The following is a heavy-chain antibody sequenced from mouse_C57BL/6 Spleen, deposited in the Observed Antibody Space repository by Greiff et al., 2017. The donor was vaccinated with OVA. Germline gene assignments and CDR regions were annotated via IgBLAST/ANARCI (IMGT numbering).Heavy chain of an antibody. V-gene: IGHV6-3*01. Sequence: EVMLVESGGGLVQPGGSMKLSCVASGFTFSNYWMNWVRQSPEKGLEWVAQIRLKSDNYATHYAESVKGRFTISRDDYKSSVYLQMNNVRAEDTGIYYCTGGFAYWGQGTLVTVSA. CDR2: IRLKSDNYAT. CDR1: GFTFSNYW. J-gene: IGHJ3*01. CDR3: TGGFAY.